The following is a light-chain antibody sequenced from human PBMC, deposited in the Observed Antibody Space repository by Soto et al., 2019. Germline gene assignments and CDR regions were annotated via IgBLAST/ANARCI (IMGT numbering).Light chain of an antibody. CDR1: SSNIGYNA. V-gene: IGLV1-47*02. Sequence: QSVLTQPPSASGTPGQRVTLSCSGSSSNIGYNAVNGYQQLPGKAPKLLMHGNSQWPSGVPDRFSGSKSATSASLAISGLRTEYEADYYCSAWDDSLSGVVFCGGTQLTVL. J-gene: IGLJ3*02. CDR2: GNS. CDR3: SAWDDSLSGVV.